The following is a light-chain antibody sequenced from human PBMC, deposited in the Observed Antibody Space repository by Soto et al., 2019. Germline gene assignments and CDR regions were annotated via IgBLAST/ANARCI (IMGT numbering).Light chain of an antibody. V-gene: IGKV3-20*01. CDR1: QSVSSS. J-gene: IGKJ5*01. Sequence: EIVLTQSPGTLSLSPGERATLSCRASQSVSSSLGWYQQKPGQAPRLLIYGASSRATAIPDRFSGSGSGTGFTLTISRLEPEDFAVYYCQQYSPSPPFTFGQWTRLEIK. CDR3: QQYSPSPPFT. CDR2: GAS.